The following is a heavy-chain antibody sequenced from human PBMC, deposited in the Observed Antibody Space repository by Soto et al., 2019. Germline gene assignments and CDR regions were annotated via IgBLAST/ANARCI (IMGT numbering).Heavy chain of an antibody. J-gene: IGHJ6*02. CDR3: ARDCFFWSGSQPGYYYYYYGMDV. CDR1: GGSISRSSYY. V-gene: IGHV4-39*07. D-gene: IGHD3-3*01. Sequence: SETLSVTCTVSGGSISRSSYYWGWIRQPPGKGLEWIGSIYYSGSTYYNPSLKSRVTISVDTSKNQFSLKLSSVTAADTAVYYCARDCFFWSGSQPGYYYYYYGMDVWGQGTTVTVSS. CDR2: IYYSGST.